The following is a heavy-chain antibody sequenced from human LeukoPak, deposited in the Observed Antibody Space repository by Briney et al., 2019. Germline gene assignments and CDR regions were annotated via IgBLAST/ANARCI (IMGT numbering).Heavy chain of an antibody. D-gene: IGHD3-3*01. CDR2: ISSSSSTI. CDR3: AREGRRITIFGVVPHYFDY. Sequence: GGSLRLSCAASGFTFSSYSMNWVSQAPGKGLEWVSYISSSSSTIYYADSVKGRFTISRDNAKNSLYLQMNSLRAEDTAVYYCAREGRRITIFGVVPHYFDYWGQGTLVTVSS. CDR1: GFTFSSYS. V-gene: IGHV3-48*01. J-gene: IGHJ4*02.